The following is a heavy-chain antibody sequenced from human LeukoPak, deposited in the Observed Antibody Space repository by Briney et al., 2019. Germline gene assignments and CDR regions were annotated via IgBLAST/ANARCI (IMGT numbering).Heavy chain of an antibody. D-gene: IGHD6-19*01. J-gene: IGHJ4*02. Sequence: GAPVKVSCKASGGTFSSYAISWVRQAPGQGLEWMGGIIPIFGTANYAQKFQGRVTITADESTSTAYMELSSLRSEETAVYYCARAPVTAFDGWYSFDYWGQGTLVTVSS. V-gene: IGHV1-69*13. CDR1: GGTFSSYA. CDR2: IIPIFGTA. CDR3: ARAPVTAFDGWYSFDY.